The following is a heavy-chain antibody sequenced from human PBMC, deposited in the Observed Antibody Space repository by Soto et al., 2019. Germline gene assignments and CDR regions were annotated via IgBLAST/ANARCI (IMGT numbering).Heavy chain of an antibody. CDR1: GGTFSSYA. Sequence: QVPLVQSGAEVKKPCSSVTVSCKASGGTFSSYAIHWVRQAPVQGIEWMGGIIPMYGPAKYAQRFQGRVTIPAAESTTTGYMELTSLTSQDTAVYYCARVTSMVRGVIDNWFDPWGHGTLVTVSS. D-gene: IGHD3-10*01. V-gene: IGHV1-69*01. CDR2: IIPMYGPA. CDR3: ARVTSMVRGVIDNWFDP. J-gene: IGHJ5*02.